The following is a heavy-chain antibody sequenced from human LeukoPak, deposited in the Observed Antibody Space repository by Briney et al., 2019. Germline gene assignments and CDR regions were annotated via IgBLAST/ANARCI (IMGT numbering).Heavy chain of an antibody. J-gene: IGHJ6*04. CDR2: ISSSSSYI. CDR1: GFTLSSYS. CDR3: ARDIPVRMHLWFGLDV. Sequence: GGSLRLSCATSGFTLSSYSMNWVRQAPGKGLEWVSSISSSSSYIYYADSVKGRFTISRDNAKNSLYLQMNGLRAEDTAVYYCARDIPVRMHLWFGLDVWGRGTTVTVSS. D-gene: IGHD3-10*01. V-gene: IGHV3-21*01.